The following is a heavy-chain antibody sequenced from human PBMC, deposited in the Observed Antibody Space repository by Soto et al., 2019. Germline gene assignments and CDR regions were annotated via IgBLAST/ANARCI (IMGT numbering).Heavy chain of an antibody. V-gene: IGHV3-66*04. J-gene: IGHJ4*02. Sequence: GGSLRLSYAASGCTVSSNYMSCVRQAPGKGLEWVSVIYSGGSTYYADSVKGRFTISRDNSKNTLYLQMNSLRAEDTAVYYCARRQYSGYDKHYYFDYWGQGTLVTSPQ. D-gene: IGHD5-12*01. CDR2: IYSGGST. CDR3: ARRQYSGYDKHYYFDY. CDR1: GCTVSSNY.